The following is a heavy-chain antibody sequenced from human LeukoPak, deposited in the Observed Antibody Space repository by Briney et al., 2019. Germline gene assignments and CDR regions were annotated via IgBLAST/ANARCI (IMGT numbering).Heavy chain of an antibody. J-gene: IGHJ4*02. CDR1: GGSFSGYY. D-gene: IGHD3-22*01. CDR2: IYHSGST. CDR3: ARHRDYYDSRGYSEAFDY. V-gene: IGHV4-59*08. Sequence: SETLSLTCAVYGGSFSGYYWSWIRQPPGKGLEWIGNIYHSGSTNYNPSLKSRVTTSVDTSKNQFSLKLSSVTAADTAVYYCARHRDYYDSRGYSEAFDYWGQGTLVTVSS.